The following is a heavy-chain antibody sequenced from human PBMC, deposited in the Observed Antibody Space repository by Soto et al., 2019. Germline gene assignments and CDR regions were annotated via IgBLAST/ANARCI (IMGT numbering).Heavy chain of an antibody. CDR1: GFTFSSYA. Sequence: EVQLVESGGGLVQPGGSLRLSCAASGFTFSSYAMSWVRQAPGKGLEWVSAISGSGGSTYYADSVKGRFTISRDNSKNTLYLQMNSLRAEDTAVYYCAKGMSGYSSGWKMVDYYYYYGMDVWGQGTTVTVSS. D-gene: IGHD6-19*01. CDR2: ISGSGGST. V-gene: IGHV3-23*04. CDR3: AKGMSGYSSGWKMVDYYYYYGMDV. J-gene: IGHJ6*02.